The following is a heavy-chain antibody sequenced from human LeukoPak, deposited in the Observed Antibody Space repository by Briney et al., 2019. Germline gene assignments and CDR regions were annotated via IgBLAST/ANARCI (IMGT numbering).Heavy chain of an antibody. CDR3: AKDVIAAAGSRAEYFQH. CDR2: ISYDGSNK. CDR1: GFTFSSYG. J-gene: IGHJ1*01. Sequence: GRSLRLSCAASGFTFSSYGMHWVRQAPGKGLEWVAVISYDGSNKYYADSVKGRFTISRDNSKNTLYLQMNSLRAEDTAVYYCAKDVIAAAGSRAEYFQHWGQGTLVTVSS. V-gene: IGHV3-30*18. D-gene: IGHD6-13*01.